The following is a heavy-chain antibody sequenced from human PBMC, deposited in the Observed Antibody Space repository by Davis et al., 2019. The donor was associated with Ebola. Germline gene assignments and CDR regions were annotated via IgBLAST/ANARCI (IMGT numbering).Heavy chain of an antibody. CDR2: ISGSGGRT. J-gene: IGHJ4*02. CDR1: GFTFSSYA. CDR3: ARGPSTGNSFSY. D-gene: IGHD6-13*01. Sequence: GGSLRLSCAASGFTFSSYAMNWVRQAPGKGLEWVSTISGSGGRTYLAASVKGRFTISRDNAKNSLYLQMNSLRAEDTAVDYCARGPSTGNSFSYWGQGTLVTVSS. V-gene: IGHV3-23*01.